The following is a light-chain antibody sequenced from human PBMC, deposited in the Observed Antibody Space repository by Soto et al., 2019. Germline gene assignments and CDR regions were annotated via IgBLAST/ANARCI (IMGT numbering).Light chain of an antibody. V-gene: IGKV1-5*01. CDR3: QQYNSYQRT. J-gene: IGKJ1*01. Sequence: SQRTQSPSTLSASVGDRVTLTCLASQSISSWLAWYQQKPGQAPKLLIYDASSMESAVPARFSGSGSGTEFTLTISSLQPDDFATYYCQQYNSYQRTFGQRTKA. CDR2: DAS. CDR1: QSISSW.